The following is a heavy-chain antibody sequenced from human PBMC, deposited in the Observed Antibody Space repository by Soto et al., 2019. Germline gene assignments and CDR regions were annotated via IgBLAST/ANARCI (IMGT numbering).Heavy chain of an antibody. CDR2: LFHRGTI. Sequence: QVQLQEAGPGLVKTSGTLSLTCTVSGVSIRGSSWWSWVRQSPGKGLEWIGELFHRGTINYNPSLKSRVTISVDKSKNQFSLKVTSMTAADTAVYYCARESVYYDDDVAYRKYGYDYWGQGRLVIVSS. CDR3: ARESVYYDDDVAYRKYGYDY. J-gene: IGHJ4*02. D-gene: IGHD3-22*01. CDR1: GVSIRGSSW. V-gene: IGHV4-4*02.